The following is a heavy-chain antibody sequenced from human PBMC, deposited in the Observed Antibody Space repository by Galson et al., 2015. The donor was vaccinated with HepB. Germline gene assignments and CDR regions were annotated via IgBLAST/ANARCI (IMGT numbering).Heavy chain of an antibody. CDR2: INPKSGGT. Sequence: SCKASGYTFTDYYMHWVRQAPGQGLEWMGWINPKSGGTNYAQKFQGRVTMTRDTSISTAYMELSRLRSDDTAVYYCARRISGSYPDYWGQGTLVTVSS. J-gene: IGHJ4*02. CDR1: GYTFTDYY. CDR3: ARRISGSYPDY. D-gene: IGHD1-26*01. V-gene: IGHV1-2*02.